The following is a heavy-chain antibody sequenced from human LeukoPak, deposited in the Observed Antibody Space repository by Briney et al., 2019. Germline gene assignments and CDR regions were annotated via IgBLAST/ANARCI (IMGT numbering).Heavy chain of an antibody. CDR1: GDRVSINSAA. Sequence: SQTLSLTCALSGDRVSINSAAWNWIRQSPSRGLEWLGRTYYRSKWYNDYAVSVKSRITINPDTSKNQFSLQLNSVTPEDTAVYYCARETYYYDSSGYPRAFDYWGQGTLVTVSS. V-gene: IGHV6-1*01. CDR3: ARETYYYDSSGYPRAFDY. D-gene: IGHD3-22*01. CDR2: TYYRSKWYN. J-gene: IGHJ4*02.